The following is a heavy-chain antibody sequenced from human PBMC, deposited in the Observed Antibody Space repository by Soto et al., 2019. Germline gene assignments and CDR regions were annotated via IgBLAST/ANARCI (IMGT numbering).Heavy chain of an antibody. Sequence: GGSLRLSCAASGFTFSSYWMHWVRQAPGKGLVWVSRINSDGSSTSYADSVKGRFTISRDNAKNTLYLQMNSLRAEDTAVYYCAREYITIFGVVITYYYYYGMDVWGQGTTVTVSS. D-gene: IGHD3-3*01. V-gene: IGHV3-74*01. CDR1: GFTFSSYW. CDR3: AREYITIFGVVITYYYYYGMDV. J-gene: IGHJ6*02. CDR2: INSDGSST.